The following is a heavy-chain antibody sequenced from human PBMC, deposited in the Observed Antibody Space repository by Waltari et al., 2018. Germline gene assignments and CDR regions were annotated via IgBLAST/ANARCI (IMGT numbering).Heavy chain of an antibody. J-gene: IGHJ6*03. Sequence: VQLQESGPGLVKPSETLSLTCTVSGGSISSHYWSWIRPPPGQGLEGMGIIYPGDSDTRYSPSFQGQVTISADKSISTAYLQWSSLKASDTAMYYCARRGYDFWSGYDNYYYYYMDVWGKGTTVTVSS. CDR2: IYPGDSDT. CDR3: ARRGYDFWSGYDNYYYYYMDV. D-gene: IGHD3-3*01. V-gene: IGHV5-51*01. CDR1: GGSISSHY.